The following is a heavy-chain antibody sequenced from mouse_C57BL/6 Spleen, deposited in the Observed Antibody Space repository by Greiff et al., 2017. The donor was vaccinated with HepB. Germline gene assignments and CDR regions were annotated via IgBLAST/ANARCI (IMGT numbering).Heavy chain of an antibody. CDR3: ARSGYDYDFSYWYFDD. CDR2: IGPGSGST. Sequence: VQLQQSGAELVKPGASVKISCKASGYTFTDYYINWVKQRPGQGLEWIGKIGPGSGSTYYNEKFKGKATLTADKSSSTAYMQLSSLTSEDSAVYFCARSGYDYDFSYWYFDDWGTGTTVTVSS. CDR1: GYTFTDYY. V-gene: IGHV1-77*01. J-gene: IGHJ1*03. D-gene: IGHD2-4*01.